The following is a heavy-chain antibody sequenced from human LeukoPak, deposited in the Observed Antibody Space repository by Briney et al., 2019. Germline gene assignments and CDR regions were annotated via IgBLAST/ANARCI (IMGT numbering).Heavy chain of an antibody. V-gene: IGHV3-23*01. J-gene: IGHJ4*02. CDR1: GFTFSSYA. CDR3: AKAVLEWLSASYHFDY. Sequence: GGSLRLSCAASGFTFSSYAMSWVRQAPGKGLEWVSAISGSGGSTYYADSVKGRFTISRDNSKNTLYLQMNSLRAEDTAVYYCAKAVLEWLSASYHFDYWGQGTLVTVSS. D-gene: IGHD3-3*01. CDR2: ISGSGGST.